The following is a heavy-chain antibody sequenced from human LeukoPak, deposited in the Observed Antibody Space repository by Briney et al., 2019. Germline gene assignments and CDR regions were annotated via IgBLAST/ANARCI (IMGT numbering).Heavy chain of an antibody. D-gene: IGHD3-10*01. Sequence: ASVKVSCKASGYTFTSYGINWVRQAPGQGLEWMGWTSAYNDNTNYAQKFQGRVTMTTDTSTRTAYMELRSLRSDDTAVYYCARGPMVRGAVFDYWGQGTLVTVSS. CDR3: ARGPMVRGAVFDY. CDR1: GYTFTSYG. J-gene: IGHJ4*02. CDR2: TSAYNDNT. V-gene: IGHV1-18*01.